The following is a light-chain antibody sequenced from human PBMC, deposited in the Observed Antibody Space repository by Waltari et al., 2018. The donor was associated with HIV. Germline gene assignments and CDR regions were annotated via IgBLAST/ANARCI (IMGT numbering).Light chain of an antibody. Sequence: SYVLTPPPSVSVAPGQPARITCEGNNIGSQSVHWYQQRPGQAPALVVHDDSDRPSGIPERFSGSNSGNTATLTISRVEAGDEADYYCQVWHSNSDHVVFGGGTKLTVL. J-gene: IGLJ2*01. CDR3: QVWHSNSDHVV. V-gene: IGLV3-21*02. CDR1: NIGSQS. CDR2: DDS.